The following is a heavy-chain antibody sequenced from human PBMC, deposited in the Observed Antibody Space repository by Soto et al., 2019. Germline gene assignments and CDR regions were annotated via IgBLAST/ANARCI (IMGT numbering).Heavy chain of an antibody. CDR2: ISWDGGST. CDR3: AKDMAPKYDFWSGYLDY. CDR1: GFTFDDYT. Sequence: PGGSLRLSCAASGFTFDDYTMHWVRQAPGKGLEWVSLISWDGGSTYYADSVKGRFTISRDNSKNSLYLQMNSLRTEDTALYYCAKDMAPKYDFWSGYLDYWGQGTLVTVSS. D-gene: IGHD3-3*01. V-gene: IGHV3-43*01. J-gene: IGHJ4*02.